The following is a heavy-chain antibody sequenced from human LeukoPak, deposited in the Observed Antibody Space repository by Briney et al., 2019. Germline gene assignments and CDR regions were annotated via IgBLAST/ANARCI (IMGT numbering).Heavy chain of an antibody. Sequence: PGGSLRLSCAASGFTFSSYAMSWVRQAPGKGLEWVSAISGSDFTYYADSVKGRFTISRDNSKNTLYLQMNSLRAEDTAVYYCAKEQWLVHGPFDYWGQGTLVTVSS. D-gene: IGHD6-19*01. CDR3: AKEQWLVHGPFDY. V-gene: IGHV3-23*01. CDR1: GFTFSSYA. J-gene: IGHJ4*02. CDR2: ISGSDFT.